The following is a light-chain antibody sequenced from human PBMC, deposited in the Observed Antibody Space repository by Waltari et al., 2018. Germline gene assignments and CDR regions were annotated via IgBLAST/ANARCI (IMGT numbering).Light chain of an antibody. J-gene: IGLJ3*02. CDR3: CSYAATYTLL. Sequence: QSALTQPRSVSGSPGQSVTISCTGTSSDVGDFKYVPWYQQHPGRAPKLMIYDVSKRPSGVPDRFSGSKSDNTASLTISGLQAEDEADYYCCSYAATYTLLFGGGTKLTVL. CDR2: DVS. V-gene: IGLV2-11*01. CDR1: SSDVGDFKY.